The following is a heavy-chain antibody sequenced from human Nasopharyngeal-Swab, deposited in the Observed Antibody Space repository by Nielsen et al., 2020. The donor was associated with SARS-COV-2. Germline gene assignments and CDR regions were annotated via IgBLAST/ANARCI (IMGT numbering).Heavy chain of an antibody. CDR1: GGSFSGYY. J-gene: IGHJ6*02. CDR3: AGLGITMVRGVSGMDV. D-gene: IGHD3-10*01. Sequence: SETLSLTCAVYGGSFSGYYWSWTRQPPGKGLEWIGEINHSGSTNYNPSLKSRVTISVDTSKNQFSLKLSSVTAADTAVYYCAGLGITMVRGVSGMDVWGQGITVTVSS. CDR2: INHSGST. V-gene: IGHV4-34*01.